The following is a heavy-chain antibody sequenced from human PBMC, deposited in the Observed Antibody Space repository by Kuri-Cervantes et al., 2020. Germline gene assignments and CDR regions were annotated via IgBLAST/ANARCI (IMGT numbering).Heavy chain of an antibody. CDR3: ARDLGGGNSEKSIGY. Sequence: GSLRLSCAVSGGSISSSNWWSWVRQPPGKGLEWIGEIYHSGSTNYNPSLKSRVTISVGKSKNQFSLKLGSVTAADTAVYYCARDLGGGNSEKSIGYWGQGTLVTVSS. CDR2: IYHSGST. J-gene: IGHJ4*02. D-gene: IGHD4-23*01. V-gene: IGHV4-4*02. CDR1: GGSISSSNW.